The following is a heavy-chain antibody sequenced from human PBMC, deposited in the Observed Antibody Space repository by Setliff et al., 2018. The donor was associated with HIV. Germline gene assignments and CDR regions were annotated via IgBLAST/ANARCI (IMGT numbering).Heavy chain of an antibody. V-gene: IGHV3-49*04. CDR1: GFTFGDHT. CDR3: TSAVADYAYWYFDY. Sequence: GGSLCLSCTVSGFTFGDHTMSWVRQAPGKGLEWVGFIRNKTYGGTTEYAASVKGRFTISRDDSKSIAYLQMNSLKTEDTAVYYCTSAVADYAYWYFDYWGQGTLVTVSS. J-gene: IGHJ4*02. D-gene: IGHD2-8*02. CDR2: IRNKTYGGTT.